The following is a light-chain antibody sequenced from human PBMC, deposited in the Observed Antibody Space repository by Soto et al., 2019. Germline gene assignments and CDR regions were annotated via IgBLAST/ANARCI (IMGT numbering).Light chain of an antibody. V-gene: IGLV4-69*01. CDR3: QTWGTGIGV. Sequence: QPVLTQSPSASASLGASVKLTCTLSSGHSSYAIAWHQQQPEKGPRYLMKLNSDGSHSKGDGIPDRFSGCSSGAERYLTISSLQSEDEADYYCQTWGTGIGVFGGGTKLTVL. J-gene: IGLJ2*01. CDR2: LNSDGSH. CDR1: SGHSSYA.